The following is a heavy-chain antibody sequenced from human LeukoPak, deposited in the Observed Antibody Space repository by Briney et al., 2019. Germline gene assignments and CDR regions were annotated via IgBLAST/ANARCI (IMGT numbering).Heavy chain of an antibody. CDR3: ARGDSSGYYGY. D-gene: IGHD3-22*01. Sequence: SETLSLTCTVSGGSISSYYWSWIRQPPGKGLEWIGYIYYSGSTNYNLSLRSRVTISVDTSKNQFSLKLSSVTAADTAVYYCARGDSSGYYGYWGQGTLVTVSS. J-gene: IGHJ4*02. CDR1: GGSISSYY. CDR2: IYYSGST. V-gene: IGHV4-59*01.